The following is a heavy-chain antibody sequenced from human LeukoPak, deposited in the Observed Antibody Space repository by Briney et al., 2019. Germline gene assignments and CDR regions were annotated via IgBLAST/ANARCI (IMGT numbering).Heavy chain of an antibody. CDR1: GFTVSSNY. CDR3: IRDFRSADL. Sequence: GGSLRLSCAASGFTVSSNYMSWVRQAPGKGLEWVSVIYSGGSTYYADSVKGRFTISRDNAKNTVYLEMNSLSVEDTATYYCIRDFRSADLWGQGTLVTVTS. V-gene: IGHV3-53*01. CDR2: IYSGGST. J-gene: IGHJ5*02.